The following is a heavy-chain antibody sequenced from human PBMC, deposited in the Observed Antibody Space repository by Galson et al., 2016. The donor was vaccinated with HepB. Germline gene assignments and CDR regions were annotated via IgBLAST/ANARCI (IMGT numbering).Heavy chain of an antibody. CDR2: IYSGGDT. V-gene: IGHV3-66*02. Sequence: SLRLSCAVSGITVSPNYMRWVRQAPGKGLEWVSVIYSGGDTNYADSVKGRFTISRDNSKNTLYVQMNSLRADDTAVYYCHGYGYWGHGTLVTVSS. CDR1: GITVSPNY. CDR3: HGYGY. J-gene: IGHJ4*01. D-gene: IGHD5-18*01.